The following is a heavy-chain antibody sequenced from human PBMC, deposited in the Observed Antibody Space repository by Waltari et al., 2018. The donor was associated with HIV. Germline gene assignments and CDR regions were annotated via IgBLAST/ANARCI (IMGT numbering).Heavy chain of an antibody. J-gene: IGHJ4*02. CDR1: GFTFNNAW. V-gene: IGHV3-15*01. D-gene: IGHD2-15*01. CDR2: IKSKTVGCTT. CDR3: STTPARGDH. Sequence: EVQLVESGGGLVKPGGSLRLSCAASGFTFNNAWMSWVRQAPGKGLEWVGRIKSKTVGCTTADAAPVKRRFTISINDSKNTLYLQMNSLKTEDTAVYYCSTTPARGDHWGQGTLVTVSS.